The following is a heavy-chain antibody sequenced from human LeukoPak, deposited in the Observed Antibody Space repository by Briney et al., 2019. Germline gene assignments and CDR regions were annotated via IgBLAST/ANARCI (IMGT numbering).Heavy chain of an antibody. V-gene: IGHV4-34*01. Sequence: PSETLSLTCAVYGGSFSGYYWSWIRQPPGKGLEWIGEINHSGSTNYNPSLKSRVTISVDTSKNQFSLKLSSVTAADTAVYYCARGSTYRWVDYWGQGTLVTVSS. CDR2: INHSGST. CDR3: ARGSTYRWVDY. D-gene: IGHD3-16*01. CDR1: GGSFSGYY. J-gene: IGHJ4*02.